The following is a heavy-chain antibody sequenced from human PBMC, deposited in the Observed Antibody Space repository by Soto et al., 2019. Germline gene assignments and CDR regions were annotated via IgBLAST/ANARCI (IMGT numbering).Heavy chain of an antibody. J-gene: IGHJ4*02. V-gene: IGHV1-69*13. CDR3: ARSSALQRWLQYFDY. D-gene: IGHD5-12*01. CDR1: GGTFSSYA. Sequence: SVKVSCKASGGTFSSYAISWVRQAPGQGLEWMGGIIPIFGTANYAQKFQGRVTITANESTSTAYMELSSLRSEDTAVYYCARSSALQRWLQYFDYWGQGTLVTVSS. CDR2: IIPIFGTA.